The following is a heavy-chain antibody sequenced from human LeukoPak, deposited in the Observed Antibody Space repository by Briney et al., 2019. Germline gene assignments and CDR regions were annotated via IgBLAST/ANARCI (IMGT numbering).Heavy chain of an antibody. CDR3: ATSSSWSLRYFQH. J-gene: IGHJ1*01. CDR2: ISSNGGST. Sequence: GGSLRLSCAASGFTFSSYAMHWVRQAPGKGLEYVSAISSNGGSTYYVNSVKGRFTISRDNSKNTLYLQTGSLRAEDMAVYYCATSSSWSLRYFQHWGQGTLVTVSS. D-gene: IGHD6-13*01. CDR1: GFTFSSYA. V-gene: IGHV3-64*01.